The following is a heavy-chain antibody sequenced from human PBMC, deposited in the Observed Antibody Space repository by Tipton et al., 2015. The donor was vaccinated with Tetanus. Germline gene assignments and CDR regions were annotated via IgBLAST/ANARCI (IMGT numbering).Heavy chain of an antibody. D-gene: IGHD3-22*01. Sequence: QSGPEVKKPGASVKVSCKASGYTFTGYYMHWVRQATGQGLEWMGWINPNSGGANYAQKFQGRVTMTRDKSISTAYMEVRRLRSKAEVIYYCARGMDYNSHGNDEFRGQGTLVTVSS. CDR3: ARGMDYNSHGNDEF. J-gene: IGHJ4*02. CDR1: GYTFTGYY. CDR2: INPNSGGA. V-gene: IGHV1-2*02.